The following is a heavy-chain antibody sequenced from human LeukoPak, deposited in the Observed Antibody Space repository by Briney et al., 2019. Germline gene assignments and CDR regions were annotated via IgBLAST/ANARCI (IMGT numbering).Heavy chain of an antibody. CDR1: GXTVSSNY. J-gene: IGHJ4*02. Sequence: AGGSLRLSCAASGXTVSSNYVNWVRQAPGKGLEWVSLIGGSGNDIYYADSVKGRFTTSRDNAKNSVYMQMNSLRVEDTGVYYCARDGAGWSSDYWGQGTLVTVSS. CDR2: IGGSGNDI. CDR3: ARDGAGWSSDY. V-gene: IGHV3-21*06. D-gene: IGHD6-19*01.